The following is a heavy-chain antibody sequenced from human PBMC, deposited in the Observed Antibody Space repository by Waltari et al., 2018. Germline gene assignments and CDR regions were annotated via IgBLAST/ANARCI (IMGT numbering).Heavy chain of an antibody. CDR3: ARVYYDFWSGYYPYWFDP. Sequence: QLQLQESGPGLVKPSETLSLTCTVSGGSISSSSYYWGWLRQPPGKGLEWIGSIYYSGSTYYNPSLKSRVTISVDTSKNQFSLKLSSVTAADTAVYYCARVYYDFWSGYYPYWFDPWGQGTLVTVSS. CDR2: IYYSGST. V-gene: IGHV4-39*07. CDR1: GGSISSSSYY. D-gene: IGHD3-3*01. J-gene: IGHJ5*02.